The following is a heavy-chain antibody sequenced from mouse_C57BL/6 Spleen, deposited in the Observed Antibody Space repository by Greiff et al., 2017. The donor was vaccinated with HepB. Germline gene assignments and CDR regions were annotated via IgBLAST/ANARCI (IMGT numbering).Heavy chain of an antibody. D-gene: IGHD2-5*01. V-gene: IGHV5-17*01. CDR3: ARGYSNVYAMDY. J-gene: IGHJ4*01. Sequence: EVKVVESGGGLVKPGGPLKLSCAASGFTFSDYGMHWVRQAPEKGLEWVAYISSGSSTIYYADTVKGRFTISRDNAKNTLFLQMTSLRSEDTAMYYCARGYSNVYAMDYWGQGTSVTVSS. CDR1: GFTFSDYG. CDR2: ISSGSSTI.